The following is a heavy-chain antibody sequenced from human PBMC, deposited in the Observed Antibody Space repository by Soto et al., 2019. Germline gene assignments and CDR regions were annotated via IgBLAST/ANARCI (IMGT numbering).Heavy chain of an antibody. V-gene: IGHV2-5*02. Sequence: QITLKESGPPLVKPTQTLTLTCTFSGFSLSTSGVGVGWIRQPPGKALEWLALIYWDDDKRYSPSLKSRLTIXKXXPKNQVVLTMTNMDPVDTATYSCAHSGIVGATFDYWGQGTLVTVSS. CDR1: GFSLSTSGVG. CDR3: AHSGIVGATFDY. D-gene: IGHD1-26*01. CDR2: IYWDDDK. J-gene: IGHJ4*02.